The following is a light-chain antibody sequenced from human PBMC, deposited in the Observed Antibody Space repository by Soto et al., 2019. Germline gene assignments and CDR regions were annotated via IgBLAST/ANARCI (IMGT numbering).Light chain of an antibody. CDR1: QPVLRSSNNKNH. CDR2: WAS. J-gene: IGKJ5*01. Sequence: DVWMTKAPKSVAGCLSERARVHGKTNQPVLRSSNNKNHLAWYQQKPTQSPKMLISWASTRESGVPDRFSGSGSGTESALNISRRQGEDAGADYSQQYHDVPVTFGQGTRLEIK. V-gene: IGKV4-1*01. CDR3: QQYHDVPVT.